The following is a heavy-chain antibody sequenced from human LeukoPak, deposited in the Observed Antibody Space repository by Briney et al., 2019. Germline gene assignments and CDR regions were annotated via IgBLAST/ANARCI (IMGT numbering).Heavy chain of an antibody. CDR2: INPNSGGT. D-gene: IGHD4-23*01. Sequence: ASVKVSCKASGYTFTGYYMHWVRQAPGQGLEWMGWINPNSGGTNYAQKFQGRVTMTRDTSISTAYMELSSLRSEDTAVYYCATDLFPEYGGNDYWGQGTLVTVSS. J-gene: IGHJ4*02. CDR1: GYTFTGYY. CDR3: ATDLFPEYGGNDY. V-gene: IGHV1-2*02.